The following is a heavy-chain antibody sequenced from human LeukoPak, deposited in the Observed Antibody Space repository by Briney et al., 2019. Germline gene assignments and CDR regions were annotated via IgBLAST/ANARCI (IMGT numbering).Heavy chain of an antibody. J-gene: IGHJ4*02. Sequence: PSETLSLTCTVSGGSISSSSYYWGWIRQPPGKGLEWIGSIYYSGSTYYNPSLKSRVTISVDTSKNQFSLKLSSVTAADTAVYYCARDPVAGPFDYWGQGTLVTVSS. CDR2: IYYSGST. V-gene: IGHV4-39*07. CDR3: ARDPVAGPFDY. D-gene: IGHD6-19*01. CDR1: GGSISSSSYY.